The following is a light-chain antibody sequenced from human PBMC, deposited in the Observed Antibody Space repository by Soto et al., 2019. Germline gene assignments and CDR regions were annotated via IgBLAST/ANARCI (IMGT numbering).Light chain of an antibody. CDR1: QSVSSC. V-gene: IGKV3-11*01. CDR3: QQRSNWPQWT. Sequence: EIVLTQSPATLSLSPGERATLSCSARQSVSSCFAWYRRKPGQAPSLLLYDASNRATGIPDRFSDSGSGTDYTLTIGNLEPEDCAGYYCQQRSNWPQWTGGQRTKEEIK. CDR2: DAS. J-gene: IGKJ1*01.